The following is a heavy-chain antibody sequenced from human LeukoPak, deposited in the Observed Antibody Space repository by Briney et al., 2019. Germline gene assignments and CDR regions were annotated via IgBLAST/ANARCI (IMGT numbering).Heavy chain of an antibody. Sequence: GGSWRLSCAASGFTGRSYSMNWVPQAPGKGLEWVSFIHNDGSTYYADSVKGRFTISRDNSKNTLYLQMNSLRAEDTAVYYCARDFRIRSYWGQGTLVTVSS. CDR1: GFTGRSYS. CDR3: ARDFRIRSY. J-gene: IGHJ4*02. D-gene: IGHD3-16*01. CDR2: IHNDGST. V-gene: IGHV3-53*01.